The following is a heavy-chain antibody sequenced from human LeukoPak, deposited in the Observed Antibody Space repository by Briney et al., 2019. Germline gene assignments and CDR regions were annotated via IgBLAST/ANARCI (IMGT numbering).Heavy chain of an antibody. CDR2: IRYDESKT. CDR1: GFTFSSYG. J-gene: IGHJ4*02. Sequence: PGGSLRLSCAASGFTFSSYGMHWVRQAPAKRLEWMAFIRYDESKTFYGDSVKGRFTVSRDNSKNTLYLQMNSLRAEDTAVYYCAKSHLPNSYSGTYYCDYWGQGTQVTVSS. V-gene: IGHV3-30*02. D-gene: IGHD1-26*01. CDR3: AKSHLPNSYSGTYYCDY.